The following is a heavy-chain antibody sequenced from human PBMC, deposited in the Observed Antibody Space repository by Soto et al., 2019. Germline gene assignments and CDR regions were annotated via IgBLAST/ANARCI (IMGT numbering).Heavy chain of an antibody. J-gene: IGHJ4*02. CDR1: GGSISSGGYS. CDR3: ARVPDY. Sequence: SETLSLTCAVSGGSISSGGYSWSWIRQPPGKGLEWIGYIYHSGSTYYNPSLKSRVTISIDRSKNQFSLKLSSVTAADTAVYYCARVPDYRGQGILVTVSS. V-gene: IGHV4-30-2*01. CDR2: IYHSGST. D-gene: IGHD2-2*01.